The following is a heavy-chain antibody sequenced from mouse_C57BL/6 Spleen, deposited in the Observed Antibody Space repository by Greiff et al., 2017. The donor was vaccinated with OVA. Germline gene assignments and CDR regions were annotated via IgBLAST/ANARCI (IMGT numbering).Heavy chain of an antibody. Sequence: VQLKQSGPELVKPGASVKISCKASGYSFTGYYMNWVKQSPEKSLEWIGEINPSTGGTTYNQKFKAKATLTVDKSSSTAYMQLKSLTSEDSAVYYCARESQLRLSDFDYWGQGTTLTVSS. V-gene: IGHV1-42*01. J-gene: IGHJ2*01. CDR1: GYSFTGYY. CDR3: ARESQLRLSDFDY. D-gene: IGHD3-2*02. CDR2: INPSTGGT.